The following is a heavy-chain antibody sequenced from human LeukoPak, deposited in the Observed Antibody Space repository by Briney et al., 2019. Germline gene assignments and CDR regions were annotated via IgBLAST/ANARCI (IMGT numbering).Heavy chain of an antibody. Sequence: ASVKVSCKASGYTFTSYDINWLRQATGQGLEWMGWMNPNSGNTGYAQKFQGRVTMTRNTSISTAYMELSSLRSEDTAVYYCARGYYDSSGYSPFDYWGQGTLVTVPS. CDR1: GYTFTSYD. V-gene: IGHV1-8*01. CDR2: MNPNSGNT. D-gene: IGHD3-22*01. CDR3: ARGYYDSSGYSPFDY. J-gene: IGHJ4*02.